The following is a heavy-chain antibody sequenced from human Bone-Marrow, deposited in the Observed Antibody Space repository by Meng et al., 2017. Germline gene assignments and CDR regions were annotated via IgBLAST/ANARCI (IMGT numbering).Heavy chain of an antibody. J-gene: IGHJ4*02. Sequence: SETLSLTCAVYGGSFSGYYWSWIRQPPRKGLEWIGEINHSGSTNYNPSLKSRVTISVDTSKNQFSLKLSSVTAADTAVYYCARDPTAVAGYFDYWGRGTLVTVSS. CDR1: GGSFSGYY. V-gene: IGHV4-34*01. CDR2: INHSGST. D-gene: IGHD6-19*01. CDR3: ARDPTAVAGYFDY.